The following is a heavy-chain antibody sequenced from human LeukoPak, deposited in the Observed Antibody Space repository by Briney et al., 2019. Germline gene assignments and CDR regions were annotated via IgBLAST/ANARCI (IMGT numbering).Heavy chain of an antibody. V-gene: IGHV3-23*01. Sequence: PGGSLRLSXAASGFTFSSYAMSWVRQAPGKGLEWVSAISGSGGSTYYADSVKGRFTISRDNSKNTPYLQMNSLRAEDTALYYCAKSSTSCYDCAEYFQHWGQGTLVTVSS. CDR3: AKSSTSCYDCAEYFQH. D-gene: IGHD2-2*01. CDR2: ISGSGGST. J-gene: IGHJ1*01. CDR1: GFTFSSYA.